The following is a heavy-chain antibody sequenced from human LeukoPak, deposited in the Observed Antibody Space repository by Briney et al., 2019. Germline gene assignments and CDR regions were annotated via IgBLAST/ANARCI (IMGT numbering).Heavy chain of an antibody. CDR1: GFTFSRHG. CDR2: IWYDASNK. CDR3: ARDQGCSSTNCYSLFFHY. V-gene: IGHV3-33*01. J-gene: IGHJ4*02. Sequence: SGKSLRLSCSASGFTFSRHGMHWVRQAPGKGLEWVAVIWYDASNKYYADSVKGRFTVSRDNSKNTLYLQMNSLRAEDTAVYYCARDQGCSSTNCYSLFFHYWGQGTLVTVSS. D-gene: IGHD2-2*01.